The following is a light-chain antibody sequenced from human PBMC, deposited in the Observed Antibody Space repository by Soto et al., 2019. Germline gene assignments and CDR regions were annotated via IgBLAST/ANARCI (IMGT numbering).Light chain of an antibody. CDR2: EVS. J-gene: IGLJ2*01. Sequence: QTALTQPASVSGSPGQSITISCTGTSSDVGGYKYVSWYQQHPGKAPKVMIYEVSYRPSGVSNRFSGSKSGNTASLTISGLQAEDEADYYCSSYTSSSTLVFGGGTKLTVL. V-gene: IGLV2-14*01. CDR3: SSYTSSSTLV. CDR1: SSDVGGYKY.